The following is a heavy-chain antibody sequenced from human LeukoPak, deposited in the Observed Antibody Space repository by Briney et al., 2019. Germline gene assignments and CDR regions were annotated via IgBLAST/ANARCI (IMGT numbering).Heavy chain of an antibody. CDR1: GFNFSNHL. D-gene: IGHD6-19*01. CDR3: ARVGNSSGWHDAFGDFDS. V-gene: IGHV3-30*09. J-gene: IGHJ4*02. Sequence: GWSVRLSCAASGFNFSNHLLHWVRQAPGKGLEWVAVSYHAGRNKYYADSVKGRFVNSGDNSKNTVYLQMNSVRTEDTAAYYCARVGNSSGWHDAFGDFDSWGQGLLVTVSS. CDR2: SYHAGRNK.